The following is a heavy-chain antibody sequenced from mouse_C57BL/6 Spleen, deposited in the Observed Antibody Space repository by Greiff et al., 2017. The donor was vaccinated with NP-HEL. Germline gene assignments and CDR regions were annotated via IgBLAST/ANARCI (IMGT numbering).Heavy chain of an antibody. CDR2: IDPSDSYT. CDR1: GYTFTSYW. V-gene: IGHV1-59*01. J-gene: IGHJ2*01. D-gene: IGHD2-4*01. CDR3: ARRWGYDYDVWFDY. Sequence: QVQLKQPGAELVRPGTSVKLSCKASGYTFTSYWMHWVKQRPGQGLEWIGVIDPSDSYTNYNQKFKGKATLTVDTSSSTAYMQLSSLTSEDSAVYYCARRWGYDYDVWFDYWGQGTTLTVSS.